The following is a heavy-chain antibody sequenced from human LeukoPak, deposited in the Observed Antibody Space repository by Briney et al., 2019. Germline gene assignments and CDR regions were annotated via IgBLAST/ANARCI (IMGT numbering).Heavy chain of an antibody. Sequence: GGSLRLSCAASGFTFNYYAMSWVRQAPGKGLEWVSGFSDNEGRTYYTDSVKGRFTISRDRTKNTVYLQMHNLRADDTAVYFCARHDSFIPYWGQGTLVTVSS. V-gene: IGHV3-23*01. D-gene: IGHD5-18*01. CDR1: GFTFNYYA. CDR3: ARHDSFIPY. J-gene: IGHJ4*02. CDR2: FSDNEGRT.